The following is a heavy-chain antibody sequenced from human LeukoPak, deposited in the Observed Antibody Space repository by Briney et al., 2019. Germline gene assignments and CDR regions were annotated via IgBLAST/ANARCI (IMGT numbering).Heavy chain of an antibody. CDR3: ARASITIFGVVTFLYYCYMDV. CDR1: GGTFSSYA. CDR2: IIPIFGTA. V-gene: IGHV1-69*01. Sequence: SVKVSCKASGGTFSSYAISWVRQAPGQGLEWMGGIIPIFGTANYAQKFQGRVTITADESTSTAYMELSSLRSEDTAVYYCARASITIFGVVTFLYYCYMDVWGKGTTVTVSS. D-gene: IGHD3-3*01. J-gene: IGHJ6*03.